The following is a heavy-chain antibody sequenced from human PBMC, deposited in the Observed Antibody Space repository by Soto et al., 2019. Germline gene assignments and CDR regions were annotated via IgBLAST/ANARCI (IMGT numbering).Heavy chain of an antibody. CDR1: GGTFSSYA. CDR2: IIPIFGTA. V-gene: IGHV1-69*01. D-gene: IGHD4-17*01. Sequence: QVQLVQSGAEVTKPGSSVKVSCKASGGTFSSYAISWVRQSPGQGLEWMGGIIPIFGTANYAQTFQGRVTLTADESTSTDYMEFSSLSSEDTAGYYCAHVYGDYWFDPWGKGTLVTVSS. J-gene: IGHJ5*02. CDR3: AHVYGDYWFDP.